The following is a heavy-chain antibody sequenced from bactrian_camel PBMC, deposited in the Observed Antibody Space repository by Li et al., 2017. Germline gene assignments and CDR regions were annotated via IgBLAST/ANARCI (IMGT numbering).Heavy chain of an antibody. Sequence: HVQLVESGGGSVQAGGSLRLSCVASTTNSYCMAWFRQAPGKEREGVATIGVGTTTAYAESVKGRFTISRDNAANTMYLQMDSLKPEDTAVYYCVREYDIFDRYYSFGYWGQGTQVTVS. J-gene: IGHJ6*01. CDR1: TTNSYC. CDR3: VREYDIFDRYYSFGY. V-gene: IGHV3S53*01. D-gene: IGHD3*01. CDR2: IGVGTTT.